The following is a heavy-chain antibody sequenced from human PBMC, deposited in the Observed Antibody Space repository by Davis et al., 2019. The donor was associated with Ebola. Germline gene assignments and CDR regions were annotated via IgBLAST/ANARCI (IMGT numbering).Heavy chain of an antibody. D-gene: IGHD6-13*01. CDR2: MNPDSGNT. CDR3: ASKGVAAADYYFDY. J-gene: IGHJ4*02. V-gene: IGHV1-8*03. Sequence: ASVKVSCKASGYTFTSYDINWVRQATGQGLEWVGWMNPDSGNTGYAQNFQGRVTITRNTSISTAYMELSSLRSEDTAVYYCASKGVAAADYYFDYWGQGTLVTVSS. CDR1: GYTFTSYD.